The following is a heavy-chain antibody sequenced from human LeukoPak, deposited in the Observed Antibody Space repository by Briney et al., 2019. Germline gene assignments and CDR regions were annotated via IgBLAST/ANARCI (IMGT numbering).Heavy chain of an antibody. D-gene: IGHD1-26*01. V-gene: IGHV3-74*01. CDR2: INSDGSST. Sequence: PGGPLRLSCAASGFTFSRYWVHWVRKAAGKVLVWVLRINSDGSSTSYADSVKGRFTISRDNAKNSLFLQINSLRVEDTAVYYCARGHSGTYYGDFDYWGQGTLVTVSS. CDR3: ARGHSGTYYGDFDY. J-gene: IGHJ4*02. CDR1: GFTFSRYW.